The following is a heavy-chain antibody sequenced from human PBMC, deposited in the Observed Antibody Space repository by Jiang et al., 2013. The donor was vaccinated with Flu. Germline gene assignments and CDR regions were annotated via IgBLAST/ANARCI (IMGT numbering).Heavy chain of an antibody. Sequence: SGAEVKKPGASVKVSCKASGYTFTSYGITWVRQAPGQGLEWMAWISPYNGDTHYTQKLQGRVTMTTDTSTSTAYMELRSLRSDDTAVYYXARRRTPRGAGRGWYVDLVGPWHPWSLVSS. CDR2: ISPYNGDT. V-gene: IGHV1-18*04. CDR1: GYTFTSYG. CDR3: ARRRTPRGAGRGWYVDL. J-gene: IGHJ2*01. D-gene: IGHD2-15*01.